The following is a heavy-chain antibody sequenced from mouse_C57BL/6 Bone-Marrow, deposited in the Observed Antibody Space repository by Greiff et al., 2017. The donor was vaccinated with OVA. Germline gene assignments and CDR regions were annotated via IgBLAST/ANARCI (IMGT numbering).Heavy chain of an antibody. CDR3: ARGDAMDY. J-gene: IGHJ4*01. CDR1: GYSITSDY. Sequence: EVQLVESGPGLAKPSQTLSLTCSVTGYSITSDYWNWLRKFPGNKLEYMGYISYSGSTYYNPSLKSRISITRDTSKNQYYLQLNSVTTEDTATYYCARGDAMDYWGQGTSVTVSS. V-gene: IGHV3-8*01. CDR2: ISYSGST.